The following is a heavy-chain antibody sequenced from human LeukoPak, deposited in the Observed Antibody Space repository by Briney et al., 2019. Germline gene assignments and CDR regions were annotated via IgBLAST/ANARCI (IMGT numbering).Heavy chain of an antibody. J-gene: IGHJ4*02. CDR2: IYYSGST. Sequence: SETLSLTCTVSGGSISSYYWSWIRQPPGKGLEWIGYIYYSGSTNYNPSLKSRVTISVDTSKNQFSLKLSSVTAADTAVYYCAFLGGGPHDFDYWGQGTLVTVSS. CDR3: AFLGGGPHDFDY. CDR1: GGSISSYY. V-gene: IGHV4-59*01. D-gene: IGHD3-16*01.